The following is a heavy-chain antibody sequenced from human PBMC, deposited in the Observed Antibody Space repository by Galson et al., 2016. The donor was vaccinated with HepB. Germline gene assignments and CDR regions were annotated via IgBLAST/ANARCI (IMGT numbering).Heavy chain of an antibody. CDR3: AKANCGGDCYSLVAFDI. V-gene: IGHV1-69*13. J-gene: IGHJ3*02. D-gene: IGHD2-21*02. Sequence: SVKVSCKASGGIFSSYATNWVRQAPGQGLEWMGGIIPIFGTTNYTQKFQGRVPFTADESTSTAYMEVSSLRDEDTAVYYCAKANCGGDCYSLVAFDIWGQGTMVTVAS. CDR2: IIPIFGTT. CDR1: GGIFSSYA.